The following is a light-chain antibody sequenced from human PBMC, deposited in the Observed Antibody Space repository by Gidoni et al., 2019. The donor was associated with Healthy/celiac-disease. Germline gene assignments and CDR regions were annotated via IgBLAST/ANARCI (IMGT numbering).Light chain of an antibody. J-gene: IGKJ1*01. CDR2: GAS. V-gene: IGKV3-15*01. CDR1: QSVSSN. CDR3: QQYNTWPPWT. Sequence: EIVMTQSQATLSVSPGERATLSCRASQSVSSNLAWYQQKPGRAPRLLIYGASPRATGIPARFSGRGSVTEFTLTLRSLQSEDFAVYFCQQYNTWPPWTFGQGTKVEIK.